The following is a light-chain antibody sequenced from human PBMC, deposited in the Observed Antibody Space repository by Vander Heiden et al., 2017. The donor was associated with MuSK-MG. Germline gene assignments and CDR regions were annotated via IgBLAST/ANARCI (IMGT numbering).Light chain of an antibody. J-gene: IGKJ3*01. CDR2: SAT. CDR1: QDISYY. V-gene: IGKV1-39*01. CDR3: QQSFSTPLT. Sequence: DIQMTQSPSSLSASVGDRVTITCRASQDISYYLNWYQQKPGKAPKVVIYSATSLQSGVPSRFSGSGSGTDFTLTISSLQPEDFATYFCQQSFSTPLTFGHGTKVDSK.